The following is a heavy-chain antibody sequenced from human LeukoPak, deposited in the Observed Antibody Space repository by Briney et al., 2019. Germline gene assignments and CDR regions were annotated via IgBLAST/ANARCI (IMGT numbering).Heavy chain of an antibody. Sequence: SETLSLTCTVSGGSISSYYWSRIRQPPGKGLEWIGNIHHSGSTYYNPSLKSRVTISVDTSKNQFSLKLSSVTAADTAVYYCARAIYCSGGSCNSGNGMDVWGQGTAVTVSS. CDR3: ARAIYCSGGSCNSGNGMDV. D-gene: IGHD2-15*01. CDR2: IHHSGST. J-gene: IGHJ6*02. CDR1: GGSISSYY. V-gene: IGHV4-59*08.